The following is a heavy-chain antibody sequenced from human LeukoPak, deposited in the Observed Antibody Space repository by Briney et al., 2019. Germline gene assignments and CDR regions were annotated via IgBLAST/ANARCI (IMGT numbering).Heavy chain of an antibody. CDR3: ARVLIRTMVRGVIIKGYYFDY. V-gene: IGHV4-59*01. CDR2: IHYSGTT. Sequence: PSETLSLTCTVSGGSISSYYWSWIRQPPGKGLEWIGYIHYSGTTNYNPSLKSRVTISVDTSKNQFSLKLSSVTAADTAVYYCARVLIRTMVRGVIIKGYYFDYWGQGTLVTVSS. CDR1: GGSISSYY. D-gene: IGHD3-10*01. J-gene: IGHJ4*02.